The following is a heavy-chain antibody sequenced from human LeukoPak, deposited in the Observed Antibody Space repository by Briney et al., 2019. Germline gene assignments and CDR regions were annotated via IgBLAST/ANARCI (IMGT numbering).Heavy chain of an antibody. V-gene: IGHV3-15*01. D-gene: IGHD6-19*01. CDR3: TTDRRIRQWLVRDY. J-gene: IGHJ4*02. CDR1: GFTFSNAW. CDR2: IKSKTDGGTT. Sequence: PGGSLRLSCAASGFTFSNAWMSWVRQAPGKGLEWVGRIKSKTDGGTTDYAAPVKGRFTISRDDSKNTLYLQMNSLKTEDTAVYYCTTDRRIRQWLVRDYWGQGTLVTVSS.